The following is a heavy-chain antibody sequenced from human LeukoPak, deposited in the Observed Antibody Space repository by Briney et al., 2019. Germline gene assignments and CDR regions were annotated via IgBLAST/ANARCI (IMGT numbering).Heavy chain of an antibody. CDR2: LSRNSDYI. D-gene: IGHD2-2*01. J-gene: IGHJ4*02. CDR1: GFSFSVYA. V-gene: IGHV3-21*04. Sequence: GGSLRLSCAASGFSFSVYAMSWVRQAPGKGLEWVSALSRNSDYIYYADSVGGRFTISRDNAKNSLYLQMNSLRADDTAVYYCARVGYCSSTSCYAFDYWGQGTLVTVSS. CDR3: ARVGYCSSTSCYAFDY.